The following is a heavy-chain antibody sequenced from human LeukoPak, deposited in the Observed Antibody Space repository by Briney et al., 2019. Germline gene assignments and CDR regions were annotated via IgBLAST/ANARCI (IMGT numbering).Heavy chain of an antibody. CDR1: GFTFSSYA. CDR2: ITSSGSGT. Sequence: GGSLRLSCAASGFTFSSYAMSWVRQAPGEGLEWVSSITSSGSGTYYADSVKGRFTISRDNSKSTLYLQMNSLRADDTAIYYCAQGGTYWGQGTLVTVSS. CDR3: AQGGTY. J-gene: IGHJ4*02. V-gene: IGHV3-23*05.